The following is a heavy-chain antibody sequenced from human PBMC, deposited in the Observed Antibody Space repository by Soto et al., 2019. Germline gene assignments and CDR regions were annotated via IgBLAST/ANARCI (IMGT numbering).Heavy chain of an antibody. CDR1: GGSISSSSYY. CDR2: IYYSGST. D-gene: IGHD2-15*01. J-gene: IGHJ6*03. Sequence: PSETLSLTCTVSGGSISSSSYYWGWIRQPPGKGLEWIGSIYYSGSTYYNPSLKSRVTISVDTSKNQFSLKLSSVTAADTAVYYCARLALLGRENYYYYYYMDVWGKGTTVTVSS. CDR3: ARLALLGRENYYYYYYMDV. V-gene: IGHV4-39*01.